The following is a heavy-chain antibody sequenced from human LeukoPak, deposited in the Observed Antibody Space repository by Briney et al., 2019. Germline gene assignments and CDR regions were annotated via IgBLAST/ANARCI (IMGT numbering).Heavy chain of an antibody. CDR1: GYTFTSYG. Sequence: ASVKVSCKASGYTFTSYGISWVRQAPGQGLEWMGWSSAYNGNTNYAQKLQGRVTMTTDTSTSTAYMELRSLRSDDTAVYYCARTLSIAVANNWFDPWGQGTLVTVSS. CDR2: SSAYNGNT. CDR3: ARTLSIAVANNWFDP. J-gene: IGHJ5*02. V-gene: IGHV1-18*01. D-gene: IGHD6-19*01.